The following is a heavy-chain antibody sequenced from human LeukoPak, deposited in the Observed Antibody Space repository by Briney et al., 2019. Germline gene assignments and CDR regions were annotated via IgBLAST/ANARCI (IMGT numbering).Heavy chain of an antibody. J-gene: IGHJ4*02. CDR3: ARGYYSGWRYFDY. CDR2: IYYSGST. V-gene: IGHV4-39*01. Sequence: SETLSLTCTVSGGSISSSSYYWGWIRQPPGKGLEWIGSIYYSGSTYYNPSLKSRVTISVDTSKNQFSLKLSSVTAADTAVYYCARGYYSGWRYFDYWGQGTLVTVSS. CDR1: GGSISSSSYY. D-gene: IGHD6-19*01.